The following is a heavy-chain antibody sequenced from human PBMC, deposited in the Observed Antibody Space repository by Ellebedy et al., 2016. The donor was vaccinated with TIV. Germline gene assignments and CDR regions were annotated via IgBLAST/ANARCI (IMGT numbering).Heavy chain of an antibody. CDR3: ASSLTMLRGGMDV. CDR1: GGSINNYY. Sequence: MPSETLSLTCSVSGGSINNYYWTWIRQPPGKGLEWIGYIYYSGSTNYNPSLKSRVTISVDTSKNQFSLKLSSVTAADTAVYYCASSLTMLRGGMDVWGQGTTVTVSS. CDR2: IYYSGST. V-gene: IGHV4-59*01. J-gene: IGHJ6*02. D-gene: IGHD3-10*01.